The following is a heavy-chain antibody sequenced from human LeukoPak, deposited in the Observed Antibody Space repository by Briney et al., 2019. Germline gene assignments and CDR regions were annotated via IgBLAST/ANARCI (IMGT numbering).Heavy chain of an antibody. V-gene: IGHV1-69*13. CDR1: GGTFSSYA. CDR2: IIPIFGTA. J-gene: IGHJ3*02. D-gene: IGHD1-1*01. Sequence: GASVKVSCKASGGTFSSYAISWVQQAPGQGLEWMGGIIPIFGTANYAQKFQGRVTITADESTSTAYMELRSLRSEDTAVYYCASGRWNDGAFDIWGQGTMVTVSS. CDR3: ASGRWNDGAFDI.